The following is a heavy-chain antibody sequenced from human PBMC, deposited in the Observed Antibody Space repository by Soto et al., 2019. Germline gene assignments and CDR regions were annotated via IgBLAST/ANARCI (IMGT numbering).Heavy chain of an antibody. CDR2: ISGSGGST. J-gene: IGHJ4*02. CDR3: AKFYGKQWLRTYFDY. D-gene: IGHD6-19*01. V-gene: IGHV3-23*01. CDR1: GFTFSSYA. Sequence: GGSLRLSCAASGFTFSSYAMSWVRQAPGKGLEWVSAISGSGGSTYYADSVKGRFTISRDNSKNTLYLQMNSLRAEDTAVYYCAKFYGKQWLRTYFDYWGQGTLVTVSS.